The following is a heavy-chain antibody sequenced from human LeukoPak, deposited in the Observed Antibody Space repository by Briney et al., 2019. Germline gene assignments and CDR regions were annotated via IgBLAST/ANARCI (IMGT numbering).Heavy chain of an antibody. CDR3: ARGRGWYGY. Sequence: PGGSLRLSCAASGFTFSSYSMNWVRQAPGKGLEWVSYISSSSSTIYCADSVKGRFTISRDNAKNSLYLQMNSLRAEDTAVYYCARGRGWYGYWGQGTLVTVSS. CDR1: GFTFSSYS. J-gene: IGHJ4*02. D-gene: IGHD6-19*01. CDR2: ISSSSSTI. V-gene: IGHV3-48*01.